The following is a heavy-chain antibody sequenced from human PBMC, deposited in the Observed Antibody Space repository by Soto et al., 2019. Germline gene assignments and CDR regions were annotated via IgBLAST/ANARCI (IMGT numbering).Heavy chain of an antibody. CDR1: GYTFTSYG. Sequence: QVQLVQSGAEVKKPGASVKVSCKASGYTFTSYGISWVRRAPGQGLEWMGWISAYNGNTNYAQKLQGRVTMTTDTSTSTAYMELRSLRSDDTAVYYCARVRGLAAAGTRGDWFDPWGQGTLVTVSS. V-gene: IGHV1-18*01. CDR3: ARVRGLAAAGTRGDWFDP. J-gene: IGHJ5*02. CDR2: ISAYNGNT. D-gene: IGHD6-13*01.